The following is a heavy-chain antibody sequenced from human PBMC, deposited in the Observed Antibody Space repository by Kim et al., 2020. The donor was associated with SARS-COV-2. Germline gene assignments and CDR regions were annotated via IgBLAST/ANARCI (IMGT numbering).Heavy chain of an antibody. V-gene: IGHV4-31*03. Sequence: SETLSLTCTVSGGSISSGGYYWSWIRQHPGKGLEWIGYIYYSGSTYYNPSLKSRVTISVDTSKNQFSLKLSSVTAADTAVYYCARFISAVDTAMEHTFDYWGQGTLVTVSS. D-gene: IGHD5-18*01. CDR2: IYYSGST. J-gene: IGHJ4*02. CDR1: GGSISSGGYY. CDR3: ARFISAVDTAMEHTFDY.